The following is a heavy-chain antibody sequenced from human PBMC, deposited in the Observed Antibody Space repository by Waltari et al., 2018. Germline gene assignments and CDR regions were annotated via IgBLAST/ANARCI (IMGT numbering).Heavy chain of an antibody. J-gene: IGHJ6*03. V-gene: IGHV4-59*01. CDR3: ARGGSGGSYDYYYYYMDV. CDR2: IYYSGST. Sequence: QVQLQESGPGLVKPSETLSLTCTVSGGSISSYYWSWIRQPPGKGLEWIGYIYYSGSTNYNPSLKSRVTISVDTSKNQFSLKLSSVTAADTAMYYCARGGSGGSYDYYYYYMDVWGKGTTVTISS. D-gene: IGHD1-26*01. CDR1: GGSISSYY.